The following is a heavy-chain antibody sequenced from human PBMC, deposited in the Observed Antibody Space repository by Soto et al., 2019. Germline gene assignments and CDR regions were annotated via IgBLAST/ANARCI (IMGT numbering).Heavy chain of an antibody. CDR1: GYTFTSYA. V-gene: IGHV1-3*01. CDR3: ARSPLPMVRGVIPTHY. CDR2: INAGNGNT. Sequence: ASVKVSCKASGYTFTSYAMHWVRQAPGQRLEWMGWINAGNGNTKYSQKFQGRVTITRDTSASTAYMELSSLRSEDTAVYYCARSPLPMVRGVIPTHYWGQGTLVTVSS. J-gene: IGHJ4*02. D-gene: IGHD3-10*01.